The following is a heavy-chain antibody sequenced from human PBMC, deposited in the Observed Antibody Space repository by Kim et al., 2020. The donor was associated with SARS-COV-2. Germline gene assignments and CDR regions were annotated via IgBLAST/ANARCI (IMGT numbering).Heavy chain of an antibody. Sequence: GGSLRLSCAASGFPFNTYSMNWVRQAPGRGLEWIAFINNENREMMYAYADSVKCRFTISRDNGKNSVYLQINSLRDEDTALYYCATDGVWVVPGDGFDIGGQETRDTVPS. CDR1: GFPFNTYS. V-gene: IGHV3-21*01. CDR3: ATDGVWVVPGDGFDI. J-gene: IGHJ3*02. D-gene: IGHD2-8*01. CDR2: INNENREM.